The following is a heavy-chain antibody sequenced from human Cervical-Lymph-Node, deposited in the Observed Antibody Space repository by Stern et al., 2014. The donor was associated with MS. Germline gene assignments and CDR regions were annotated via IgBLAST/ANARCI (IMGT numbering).Heavy chain of an antibody. CDR2: ISASGGST. CDR3: AKDSFEGYYFDF. J-gene: IGHJ4*02. Sequence: EVQLVESGGGLVKPGGSLRLSCAVSGHTFSKYAMTWVRQAPGKGLEWVSAISASGGSTFYADSVKGRFAISRDSSKSTVHLQMNSLRADDTAVYYCAKDSFEGYYFDFWGQGTLVAVSS. V-gene: IGHV3-23*04. CDR1: GHTFSKYA.